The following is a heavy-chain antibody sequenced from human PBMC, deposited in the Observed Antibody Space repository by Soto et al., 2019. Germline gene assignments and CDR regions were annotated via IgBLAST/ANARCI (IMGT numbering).Heavy chain of an antibody. CDR1: GFTFSSYS. Sequence: GGFLRLSCAASGFTFSSYSMNWVRQAPGKGLEWVSSISSSSSYIYYADSVKGRFTISRDNAKNSLYLQMNSLRAEDTAVYYCARSRSTDFWSGYRPYGMDVWGQGTTVTVS. CDR2: ISSSSSYI. V-gene: IGHV3-21*01. J-gene: IGHJ6*02. D-gene: IGHD3-3*01. CDR3: ARSRSTDFWSGYRPYGMDV.